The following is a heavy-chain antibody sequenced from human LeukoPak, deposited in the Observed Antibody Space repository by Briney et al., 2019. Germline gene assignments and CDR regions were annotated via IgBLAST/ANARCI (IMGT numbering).Heavy chain of an antibody. Sequence: SETLSLTCTVSGGSVSRDNYSWSWIRQPPGKGLEWIGYIYHSGSTYYNPSLKSRVTISVDRSKNQFSLKLSSVTAADTAVYYCAGNSGWFDPWGQGTLVTVSS. CDR1: GGSVSRDNYS. J-gene: IGHJ5*02. V-gene: IGHV4-30-2*01. D-gene: IGHD1-7*01. CDR2: IYHSGST. CDR3: AGNSGWFDP.